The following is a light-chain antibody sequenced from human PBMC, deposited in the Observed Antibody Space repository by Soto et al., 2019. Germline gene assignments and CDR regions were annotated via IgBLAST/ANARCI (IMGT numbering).Light chain of an antibody. CDR2: AAS. Sequence: DIQMTQSPSSLSASVGDRVTITCRASQSISTYLNWYQQKPGKAPKLLIYAASSLQSGVPPRFSGSGSGTDFTLTISSLQPEDFATYYCQQSYNTPRTFGQGTKVDIK. J-gene: IGKJ1*01. CDR1: QSISTY. V-gene: IGKV1-39*01. CDR3: QQSYNTPRT.